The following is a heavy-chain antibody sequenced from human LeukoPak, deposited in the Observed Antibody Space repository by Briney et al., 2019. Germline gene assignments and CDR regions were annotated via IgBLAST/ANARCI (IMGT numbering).Heavy chain of an antibody. CDR1: GYTFTSYY. V-gene: IGHV1-46*01. Sequence: GASVKVSCKASGYTFTSYYMHWVRQAPGQGLEWMGIINPSGGSTSYAQKFQGRVTMTRDTSTSTVYMELSSLRFEDTAVYYCARALVAPHAFDIWGQGTMVTVSS. CDR2: INPSGGST. D-gene: IGHD5-12*01. CDR3: ARALVAPHAFDI. J-gene: IGHJ3*02.